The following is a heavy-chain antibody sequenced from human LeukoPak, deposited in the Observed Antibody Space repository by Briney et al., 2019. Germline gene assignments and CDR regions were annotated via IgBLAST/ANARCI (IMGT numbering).Heavy chain of an antibody. CDR3: SSHYGPGPV. D-gene: IGHD3-10*01. J-gene: IGHJ4*02. V-gene: IGHV1-2*02. CDR2: IHPTTGDT. Sequence: GASVKVSCKALGYNFRDYHVIWVRQAPGQGLEWMGWIHPTTGDTKFGQNFQGRLTMTWDTSITTAYMDLIELTSDDTAVYYCSSHYGPGPVWGQGTLVTASS. CDR1: GYNFRDYH.